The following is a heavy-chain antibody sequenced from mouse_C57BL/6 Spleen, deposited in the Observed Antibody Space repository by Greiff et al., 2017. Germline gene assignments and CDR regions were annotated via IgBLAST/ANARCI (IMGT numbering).Heavy chain of an antibody. V-gene: IGHV1-84*01. CDR1: GYTFTDYY. J-gene: IGHJ3*01. CDR2: IYPGNGNT. Sequence: QVQLQQSGPELVKPGASVKISCKASGYTFTDYYINWVKQRPGQGLEWIGWIYPGNGNTKYNEKFKGKATLTVDTSSSTAYMQLSSLTSGDSAVYVCGRSGYCYPFAYWGQGTLVTVSA. CDR3: GRSGYCYPFAY. D-gene: IGHD2-12*01.